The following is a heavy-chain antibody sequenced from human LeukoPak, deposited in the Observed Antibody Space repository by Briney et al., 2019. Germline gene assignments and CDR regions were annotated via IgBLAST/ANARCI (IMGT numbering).Heavy chain of an antibody. D-gene: IGHD3-10*01. CDR1: GFTFSSYA. CDR3: ARDPDLTF. V-gene: IGHV3-48*02. Sequence: PGGSLRLSCAASGFTFSSYAMSWVRQAPGKGLEWVSYISSTTTTIYYADSVKGRFTISRDNAKSSLYLQMNSLRDEDTAVYYCARDPDLTFWGQGTLVTVSS. CDR2: ISSTTTTI. J-gene: IGHJ4*02.